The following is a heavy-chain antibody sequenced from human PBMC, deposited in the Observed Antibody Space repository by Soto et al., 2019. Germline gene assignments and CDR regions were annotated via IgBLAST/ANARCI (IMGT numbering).Heavy chain of an antibody. CDR3: TRWLSLTGLDS. V-gene: IGHV3-64*01. Sequence: EVLLVESGGDLVQPGGSLRLSCAASGFTFSNYDMRWVRQAPGKGLEYVSAINNNGVITYYANSVKGRFTISRDNSRNTLYLQVDSLRADDTALYYCTRWLSLTGLDSWGQGTLVTVSS. CDR1: GFTFSNYD. CDR2: INNNGVIT. D-gene: IGHD3-16*01. J-gene: IGHJ5*01.